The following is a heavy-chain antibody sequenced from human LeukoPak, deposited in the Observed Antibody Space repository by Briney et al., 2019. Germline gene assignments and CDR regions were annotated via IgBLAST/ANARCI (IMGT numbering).Heavy chain of an antibody. CDR1: GAFTSSNNYY. Sequence: SETLSLTCTVSGAFTSSNNYYWGWIRQPPGKGLEWIGEINHSGSTNYNPSLKSRVTISVDTSKNQFSLKLSSVTAADTAVYYCARKDPLYYDSDPWGQGTLVTVSS. D-gene: IGHD3-22*01. CDR2: INHSGST. V-gene: IGHV4-39*07. CDR3: ARKDPLYYDSDP. J-gene: IGHJ5*02.